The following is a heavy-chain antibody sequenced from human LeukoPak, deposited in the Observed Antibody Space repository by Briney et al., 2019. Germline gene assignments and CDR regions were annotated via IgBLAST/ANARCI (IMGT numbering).Heavy chain of an antibody. J-gene: IGHJ5*02. Sequence: SETLSLTCTVSGGSINSYWSWIRQPAGKGLEWIGRISGSGTITYNPALQSRLSISIDTSKNQFSLKLMSGTAADTAVYYCARDSGTTGEVKFDPWGQGTLVTVSS. CDR2: ISGSGTI. CDR3: ARDSGTTGEVKFDP. V-gene: IGHV4-4*07. CDR1: GGSINSY. D-gene: IGHD3-10*01.